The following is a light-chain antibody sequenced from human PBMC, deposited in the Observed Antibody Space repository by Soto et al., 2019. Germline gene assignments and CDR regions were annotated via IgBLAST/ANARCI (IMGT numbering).Light chain of an antibody. Sequence: QSALTQADSVSGSPGQSITISCTGTSSDVGGYNYVSWYQQHPGKAPRLLIYDVTKRPSGVSNRFSGSKSGNTASLTISGLQAEDEADYYCSSYTTSSTLEVFGGGTKVTVL. J-gene: IGLJ2*01. V-gene: IGLV2-14*01. CDR2: DVT. CDR1: SSDVGGYNY. CDR3: SSYTTSSTLEV.